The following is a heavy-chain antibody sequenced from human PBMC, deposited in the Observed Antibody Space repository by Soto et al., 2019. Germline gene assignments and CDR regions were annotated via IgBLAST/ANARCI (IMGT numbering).Heavy chain of an antibody. CDR2: IVVGSGNT. D-gene: IGHD3-22*01. J-gene: IGHJ4*02. CDR1: GFTFTSSA. Sequence: ASVKVSCKASGFTFTSSAVQWVRQARGQRLEWIGWIVVGSGNTNYAQKFQERVTITRDMSTSTAYMELSSLRSEDTAVYYCAAAYVYYYDSSGHPLKFDYWGQGTLVTVSS. CDR3: AAAYVYYYDSSGHPLKFDY. V-gene: IGHV1-58*01.